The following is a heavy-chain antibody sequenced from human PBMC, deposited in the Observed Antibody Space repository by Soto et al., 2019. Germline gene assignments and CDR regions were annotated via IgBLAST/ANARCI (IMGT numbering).Heavy chain of an antibody. CDR3: ATASKCSARLSCEYYYYGMDV. D-gene: IGHD3-10*02. CDR1: GGTFSSYA. V-gene: IGHV1-69*13. CDR2: IIPIFGTA. Sequence: SVKVSCTASGGTFSSYAISWVRQAPGQGLEWMGGIIPIFGTANYAQKFQGRVTITADESTSTAYMELSSLRFEDTAVYYCATASKCSARLSCEYYYYGMDVWGQGTTVTVSS. J-gene: IGHJ6*02.